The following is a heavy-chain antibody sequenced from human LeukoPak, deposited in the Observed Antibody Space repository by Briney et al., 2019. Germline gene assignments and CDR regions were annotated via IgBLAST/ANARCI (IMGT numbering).Heavy chain of an antibody. Sequence: ASVKVSCNASGYTFTDYYLHWVRQAPGQGLEWMGWMTPSRGDTWIPQKFQGRVTLTRDTSISAAYMELSGLTSDDTAVYYCARGGIVVSATLVYGDRSSNDHWGRGTLVIISS. CDR1: GYTFTDYY. CDR3: ARGGIVVSATLVYGDRSSNDH. CDR2: MTPSRGDT. D-gene: IGHD4-17*01. J-gene: IGHJ4*02. V-gene: IGHV1-2*02.